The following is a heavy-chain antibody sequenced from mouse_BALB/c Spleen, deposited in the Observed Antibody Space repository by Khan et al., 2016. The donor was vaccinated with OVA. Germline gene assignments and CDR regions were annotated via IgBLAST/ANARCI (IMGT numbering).Heavy chain of an antibody. CDR2: IDPFTVGT. Sequence: EVQLQQSGPELMKPGASVKISCKASGSSFTTYYIHWLMQSLGKSLEWFGYIDPFTVGTTSNQKFKGKAPLTVDRSASTVYIQHSHLKSEDTAVYYSTRHGYVAWFTYWSQGTLVTVSS. CDR3: TRHGYVAWFTY. D-gene: IGHD2-2*01. V-gene: IGHV1-42*01. CDR1: GSSFTTYY. J-gene: IGHJ3*01.